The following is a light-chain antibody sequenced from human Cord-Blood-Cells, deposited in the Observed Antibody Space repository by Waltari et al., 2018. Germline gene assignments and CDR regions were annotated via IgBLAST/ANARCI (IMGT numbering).Light chain of an antibody. Sequence: DIQMTQSPSSLSASVGDRVTITCQASQDISNYLNWYQQKPGKAPKLLIYDASNLETGVPSRFSVSGSGTDFTFTIISLQPEDIATYYCQQYDNLPYTFGQGTKLEIK. V-gene: IGKV1-33*01. CDR3: QQYDNLPYT. J-gene: IGKJ2*01. CDR2: DAS. CDR1: QDISNY.